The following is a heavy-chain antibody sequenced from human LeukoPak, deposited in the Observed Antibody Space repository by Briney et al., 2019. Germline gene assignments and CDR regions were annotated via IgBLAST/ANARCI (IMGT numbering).Heavy chain of an antibody. CDR2: IYCSGST. CDR3: ARERPYDFWSGYVKRDAFDI. CDR1: GGSISSSSYY. V-gene: IGHV4-39*07. Sequence: PSETLSLTCTVSGGSISSSSYYWGWIRQPPGKGLEWIGSIYCSGSTYYNPSLKSRVTISVDTSKNQFSLKLSSVTAADTAVYYCARERPYDFWSGYVKRDAFDIWGQGTMVTVSS. D-gene: IGHD3-3*01. J-gene: IGHJ3*02.